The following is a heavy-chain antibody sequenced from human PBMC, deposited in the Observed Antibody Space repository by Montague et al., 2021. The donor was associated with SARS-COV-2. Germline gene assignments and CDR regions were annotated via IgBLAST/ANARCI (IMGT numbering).Heavy chain of an antibody. CDR3: ARGIVGATVPLDYYYGMDV. Sequence: SLRLSCAASGFTFSSYAMHWVRQAPGKGLEWVAVISYDGSNKYYTDSVKGRFTISRDNAKNSLYMQMNSLRAEDTALYYCARGIVGATVPLDYYYGMDVWGQGTTVTVSS. D-gene: IGHD1-26*01. V-gene: IGHV3-30*04. J-gene: IGHJ6*02. CDR1: GFTFSSYA. CDR2: ISYDGSNK.